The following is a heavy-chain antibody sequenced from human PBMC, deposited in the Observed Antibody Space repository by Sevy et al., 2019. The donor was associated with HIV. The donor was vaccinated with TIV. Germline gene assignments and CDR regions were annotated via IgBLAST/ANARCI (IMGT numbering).Heavy chain of an antibody. V-gene: IGHV3-9*01. CDR1: GFTFDDYA. CDR3: AKGCIGYYREYFQH. D-gene: IGHD3-3*01. Sequence: GGSLRLSCAASGFTFDDYAMHWVRQAPGKGLEWVSGISWNSGSIGYADSVNGRFTISRDNAQNSLYLQMNSLRAEDTALYYCAKGCIGYYREYFQHWGQGTLVTVSS. CDR2: ISWNSGSI. J-gene: IGHJ1*01.